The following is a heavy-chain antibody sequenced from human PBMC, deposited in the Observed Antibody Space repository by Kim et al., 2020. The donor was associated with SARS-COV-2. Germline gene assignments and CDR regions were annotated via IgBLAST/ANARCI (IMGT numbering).Heavy chain of an antibody. V-gene: IGHV3-74*01. CDR3: ARSRGAGFDF. D-gene: IGHD6-19*01. Sequence: TSAHSVKGRFTISRDNAKNTLYLQMNSLRAEDTAVYYCARSRGAGFDFWGLGTLVTVSS. J-gene: IGHJ4*02.